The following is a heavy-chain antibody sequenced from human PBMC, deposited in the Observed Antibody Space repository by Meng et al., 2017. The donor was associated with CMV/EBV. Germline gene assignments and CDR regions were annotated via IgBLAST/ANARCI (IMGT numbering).Heavy chain of an antibody. CDR1: GFTFGSFA. V-gene: IGHV3-23*01. Sequence: CAASGFTFGSFAMTWVRQAPGKGLAWVSSISGGGGTTYYADSVQGRFTISRDNSENMLYLQMNSLRAEDTAVYYCAPRGAVTSNWFDPWGQGTLVTVSS. CDR3: APRGAVTSNWFDP. D-gene: IGHD6-19*01. CDR2: ISGGGGTT. J-gene: IGHJ5*02.